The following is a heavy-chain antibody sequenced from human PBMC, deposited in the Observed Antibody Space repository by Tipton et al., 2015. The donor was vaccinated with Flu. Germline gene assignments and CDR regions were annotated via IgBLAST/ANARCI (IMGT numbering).Heavy chain of an antibody. D-gene: IGHD4-17*01. CDR2: IHPSDSDT. CDR1: GYSFTNYW. Sequence: QLVQSGVEVKKPGESLKISCKGFGYSFTNYWIGWVRQMPGKGLEWMGMIHPSDSDTRYSPSFQGQVTISADKSISTVYLQWSSLKASDTAMYFCARPTYGDYVDEGVGTWGQGTKVTVSS. J-gene: IGHJ3*01. V-gene: IGHV5-51*03. CDR3: ARPTYGDYVDEGVGT.